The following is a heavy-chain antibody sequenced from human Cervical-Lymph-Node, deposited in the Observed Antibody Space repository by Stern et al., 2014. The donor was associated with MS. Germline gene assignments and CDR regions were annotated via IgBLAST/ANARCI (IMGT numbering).Heavy chain of an antibody. CDR2: MSAYNGNT. V-gene: IGHV1-18*01. Sequence: VQLVESGAGVKKPGASVKVSCKASGYTFTSYGISWVRQAHGQGLEWMGLMSAYNGNTNNAQKLQGRVTMTTDTSTSTAYMDLRSLSSDDTAVYYCARGLLGSENAFDIWGQGTMVTVSS. CDR3: ARGLLGSENAFDI. J-gene: IGHJ3*02. CDR1: GYTFTSYG. D-gene: IGHD2-15*01.